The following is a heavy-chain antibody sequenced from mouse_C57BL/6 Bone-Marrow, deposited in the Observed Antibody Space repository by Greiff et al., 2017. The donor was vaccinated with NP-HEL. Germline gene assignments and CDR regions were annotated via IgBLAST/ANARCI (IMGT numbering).Heavy chain of an antibody. CDR1: GFNIKDDY. CDR3: TSNWARAMDY. Sequence: LVESGAELVRPGASVKLSCTASGFNIKDDYMHWVKQRPEQGLEWIGWIDPENGDTEYASKFQGKATITADTSSNTAYLQLSSLTSEDTAVYYCTSNWARAMDYWGQGTSVTVSS. D-gene: IGHD4-1*02. CDR2: IDPENGDT. V-gene: IGHV14-4*01. J-gene: IGHJ4*01.